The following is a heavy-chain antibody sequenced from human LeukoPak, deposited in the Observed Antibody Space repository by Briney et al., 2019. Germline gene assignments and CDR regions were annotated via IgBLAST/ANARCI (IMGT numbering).Heavy chain of an antibody. CDR2: ISSNGGST. J-gene: IGHJ3*02. V-gene: IGHV3-64*01. D-gene: IGHD1-26*01. CDR1: GFTFSSYA. Sequence: PGGSLRLSCAASGFTFSSYAMHWVRQAPGKGLEYVSAISSNGGSTSYANSVKGRFTISRDNSKNTLYLQMGSLRAEDMAVYYCARAYSGSYYDAFDIWGQGTMVTVSS. CDR3: ARAYSGSYYDAFDI.